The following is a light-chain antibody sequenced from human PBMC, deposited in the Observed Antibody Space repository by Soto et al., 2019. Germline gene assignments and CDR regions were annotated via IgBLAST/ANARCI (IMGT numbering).Light chain of an antibody. CDR2: GAS. CDR3: QQYNSWPRT. V-gene: IGKV3-15*01. J-gene: IGKJ1*01. CDR1: QSVRSD. Sequence: EIVMTQSPATLSVSPGERSTLSCRASQSVRSDLAWYQQKPGQAPRHLIFGASSRATGVPDRFSGSGSETEFTLTISSLQSEDSAVYFCQQYNSWPRTFGQGTTGDIK.